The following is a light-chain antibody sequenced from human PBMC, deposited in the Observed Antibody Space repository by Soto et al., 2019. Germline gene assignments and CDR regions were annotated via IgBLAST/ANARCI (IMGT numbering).Light chain of an antibody. Sequence: EIKMTQSPSALSASVGDRVTITCRASQSISSYLNWYQHKPGKAPKLLIYDASSMQSGVPARFSGSGSGTDFTLTISSLQPEDFAIYYCQQSYSTPQTFGQGTRLEIK. CDR2: DAS. J-gene: IGKJ5*01. CDR1: QSISSY. CDR3: QQSYSTPQT. V-gene: IGKV1-39*01.